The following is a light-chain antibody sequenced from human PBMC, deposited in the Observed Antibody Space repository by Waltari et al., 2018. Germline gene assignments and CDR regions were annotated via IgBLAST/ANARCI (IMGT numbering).Light chain of an antibody. CDR3: CSYTLTNTWL. CDR2: EDT. J-gene: IGLJ3*02. CDR1: SSDVGSYSL. Sequence: QSALTQPASVSGSPGQPITISCTGTSSDVGSYSLVSWYRQHPGEAPRVIIFEDTKRPAGVLNRFSGSKSGNTASLTISGLQAEDEADYYCCSYTLTNTWLFGGGTKLTVL. V-gene: IGLV2-23*01.